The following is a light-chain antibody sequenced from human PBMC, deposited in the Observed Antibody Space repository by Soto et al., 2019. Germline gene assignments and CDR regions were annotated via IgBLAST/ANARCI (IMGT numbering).Light chain of an antibody. V-gene: IGKV3-20*01. CDR3: QQYGSSPRT. J-gene: IGKJ1*01. CDR1: QSVSSSY. Sequence: EIVLTQSPGTLSLSPGERATLSCRASQSVSSSYLAWYQQKPGQAPRLLIYGASSRATGIPDRFSGSGSGTDFTLNISRLEPEYVAVYYCQQYGSSPRTFGQGTKVEIK. CDR2: GAS.